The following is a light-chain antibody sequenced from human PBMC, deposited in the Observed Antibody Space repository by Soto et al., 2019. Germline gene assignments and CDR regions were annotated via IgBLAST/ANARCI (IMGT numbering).Light chain of an antibody. CDR2: GAS. V-gene: IGKV3-15*01. J-gene: IGKJ1*01. CDR3: QQYNNWPPP. CDR1: QSVSSN. Sequence: ENVVRQSPATLSVSEGERATLSCRASQSVSSNLAWYQQKPGQAPRLLIYGASTRAAGIPARFSGSGSGTEFTLTISSLQSEDFAVYYCQQYNNWPPPFGQGTKVDI.